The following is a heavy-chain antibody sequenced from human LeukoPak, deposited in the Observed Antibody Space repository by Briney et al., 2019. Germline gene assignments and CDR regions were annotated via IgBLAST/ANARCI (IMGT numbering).Heavy chain of an antibody. J-gene: IGHJ4*02. D-gene: IGHD4-23*01. V-gene: IGHV1-2*02. CDR3: ARDLPLRWYGEIDY. CDR1: GYTFTGYY. CDR2: INPNSGGT. Sequence: GASVKVSCKASGYTFTGYYMHWVRQAPGQGLEWMGWINPNSGGTNYAQKFQGRATMTRDASISTAYMELSRLRSDDTAVYYCARDLPLRWYGEIDYWGQGTLVTVSS.